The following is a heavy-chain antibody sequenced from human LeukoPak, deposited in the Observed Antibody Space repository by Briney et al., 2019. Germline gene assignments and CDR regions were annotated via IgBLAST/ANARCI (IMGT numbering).Heavy chain of an antibody. CDR1: GSTFSNNG. V-gene: IGHV3-30*02. CDR3: AKEPQGD. CDR2: ITSDGSNK. J-gene: IGHJ4*02. Sequence: GGSLRLSCAASGSTFSNNGMQWVRQAPGKGLEWVAFITSDGSNKDYANSVKGRFSIFRDHSKNTLYLQMNSLRTEDTAVYYCAKEPQGDWGQGTLVTVSS.